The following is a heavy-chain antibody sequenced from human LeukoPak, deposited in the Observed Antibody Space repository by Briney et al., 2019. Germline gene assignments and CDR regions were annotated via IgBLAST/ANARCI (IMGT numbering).Heavy chain of an antibody. CDR2: ISTYNT. CDR1: GYTFTSYG. CDR3: ASEVVRIPN. D-gene: IGHD3-10*01. Sequence: ASVKVSCKASGYTFTSYGINWVRQAPGQGLEWMGWISTYNTNHAQKFQGRVTMTTDTSTSTAYMELRSLRSDDTAVYYCASEVVRIPNWGQGTLVTVSS. V-gene: IGHV1-18*01. J-gene: IGHJ4*02.